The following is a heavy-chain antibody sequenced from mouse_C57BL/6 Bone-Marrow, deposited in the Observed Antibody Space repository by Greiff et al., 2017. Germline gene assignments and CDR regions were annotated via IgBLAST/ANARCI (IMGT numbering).Heavy chain of an antibody. Sequence: EVMLVESGGGLVQPKGSLKLSCAASGFTFNTYAMHWVRQAPGKGLEWVARIRSKSSNYATYYADSVKDRFTISRDDSQSMLYLQMNNLKTEDTAMYDCVRDQDYGSSYDWYFDVWGTGTTVTVSS. V-gene: IGHV10-3*01. D-gene: IGHD1-1*01. CDR2: IRSKSSNYAT. CDR1: GFTFNTYA. CDR3: VRDQDYGSSYDWYFDV. J-gene: IGHJ1*03.